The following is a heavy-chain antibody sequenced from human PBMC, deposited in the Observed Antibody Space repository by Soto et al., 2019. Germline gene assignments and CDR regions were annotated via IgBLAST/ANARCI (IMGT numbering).Heavy chain of an antibody. CDR3: ARDRRVVVVPAAPYYYYYGMDV. Sequence: SVKVSCKASGGTFSSYTISWVRQAPGQGLEWIGRIIPILGIANYAQKFQGRVTITADKSTSTAYMELSSLRSEDTAVYYCARDRRVVVVPAAPYYYYYGMDVWGQGTTVTVSS. CDR1: GGTFSSYT. J-gene: IGHJ6*02. D-gene: IGHD2-2*01. V-gene: IGHV1-69*04. CDR2: IIPILGIA.